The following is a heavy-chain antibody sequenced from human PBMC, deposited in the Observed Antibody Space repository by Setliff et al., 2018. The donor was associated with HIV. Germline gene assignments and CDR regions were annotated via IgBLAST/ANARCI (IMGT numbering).Heavy chain of an antibody. V-gene: IGHV4-4*08. CDR3: ARDVMEYFGNYFDY. CDR1: GGSLTNYY. J-gene: IGHJ4*02. D-gene: IGHD3-3*01. Sequence: SETLSLTCALYGGSLTNYYWTWIRKSPGKGLEWIGEIVDSGATTYNPSLKSRVTISIDTSKHQFSLKLTSVTAADTALYYCARDVMEYFGNYFDYWGQGALVTVSS. CDR2: IVDSGAT.